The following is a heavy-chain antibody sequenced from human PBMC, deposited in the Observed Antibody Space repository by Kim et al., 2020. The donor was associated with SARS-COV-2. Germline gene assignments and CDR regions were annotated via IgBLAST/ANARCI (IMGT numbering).Heavy chain of an antibody. Sequence: SETLSLTCTVSGGSISSYYWSWIRQPPGKGLEWIGYIYYSGSTNYNPSLKSRVTISVDTSKNQFSLKLSSVTAADTAVYYCATLRNGGYCSSTSCSHYYYYYYMDVWGKGTTVTVSS. J-gene: IGHJ6*03. CDR3: ATLRNGGYCSSTSCSHYYYYYYMDV. V-gene: IGHV4-59*01. D-gene: IGHD2-2*01. CDR2: IYYSGST. CDR1: GGSISSYY.